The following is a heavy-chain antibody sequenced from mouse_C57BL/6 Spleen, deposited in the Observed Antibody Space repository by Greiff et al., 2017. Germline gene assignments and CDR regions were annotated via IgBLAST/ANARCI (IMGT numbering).Heavy chain of an antibody. V-gene: IGHV5-4*03. CDR2: ISDGGSYT. CDR3: ARGGGTGFDY. D-gene: IGHD4-1*01. Sequence: EVNLVESGGGLVKPGGSLKLSCAASGFTFSSYAMSWVRQTPEKRLEWVATISDGGSYTYYPDNVKGRFTISRDNAKNNLYLQMSHLKSEDTAMYYCARGGGTGFDYWGQGTTLTVSS. J-gene: IGHJ2*01. CDR1: GFTFSSYA.